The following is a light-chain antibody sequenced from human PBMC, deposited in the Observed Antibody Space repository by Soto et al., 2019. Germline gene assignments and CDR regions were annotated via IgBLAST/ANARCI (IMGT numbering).Light chain of an antibody. CDR2: DAS. CDR1: QSIGRW. J-gene: IGKJ1*01. Sequence: DIQMTQSPSTLSAFVGDRVTITCRASQSIGRWLAWYQQKPGKAPKLLIYDASSLESGVPSRFSGSGSGTEFTLTISSLQPDDFATYSCQQYNTYPPERTFGQGTNVEVK. CDR3: QQYNTYPPERT. V-gene: IGKV1-5*01.